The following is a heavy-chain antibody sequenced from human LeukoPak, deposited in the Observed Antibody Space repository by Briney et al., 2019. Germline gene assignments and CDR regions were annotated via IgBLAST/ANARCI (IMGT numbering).Heavy chain of an antibody. CDR3: ATVGGRAVAENYFDY. CDR2: IYYSGST. Sequence: SETLSLTCTVSGGSISSSSYYWGWIRQPPGKGLEWIGYIYYSGSTNYNPSLKSRVTISVDTSKNQFSLKLSSVTAADTAVYYCATVGGRAVAENYFDYWGQGTLVTVSS. V-gene: IGHV4-61*05. CDR1: GGSISSSSYY. J-gene: IGHJ4*02. D-gene: IGHD6-19*01.